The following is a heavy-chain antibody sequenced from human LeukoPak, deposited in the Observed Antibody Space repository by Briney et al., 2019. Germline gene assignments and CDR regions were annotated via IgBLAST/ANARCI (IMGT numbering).Heavy chain of an antibody. CDR1: GGTFSSYA. Sequence: GASVKVSCKASGGTFSSYAISWVRQAPGQGLEWMGGIIPIFGTANYAQKFQGRVTITADKSTSTAYMELSSVRSEDTAVYYCARGSIAAELNMDIWGKGTTVTVSS. CDR2: IIPIFGTA. CDR3: ARGSIAAELNMDI. J-gene: IGHJ6*03. D-gene: IGHD6-13*01. V-gene: IGHV1-69*06.